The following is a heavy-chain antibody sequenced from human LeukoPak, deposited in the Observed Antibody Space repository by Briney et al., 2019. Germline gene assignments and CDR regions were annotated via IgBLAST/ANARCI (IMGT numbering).Heavy chain of an antibody. D-gene: IGHD4-17*01. CDR2: TYYSGST. Sequence: ETLSLTCTVAGGSLSSYYWSWLRQPQGEGLEWIGYTYYSGSTNYNPSLKSRVTISVDTSKNQFSLKLSSVTAADTAVYYCARVFNYGDYSRGLYYFDYWGQGTLVTVSS. CDR3: ARVFNYGDYSRGLYYFDY. J-gene: IGHJ4*02. CDR1: GGSLSSYY. V-gene: IGHV4-59*01.